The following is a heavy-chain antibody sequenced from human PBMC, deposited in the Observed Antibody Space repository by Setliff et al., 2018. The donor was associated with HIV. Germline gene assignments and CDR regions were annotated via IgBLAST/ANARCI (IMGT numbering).Heavy chain of an antibody. D-gene: IGHD1-20*01. CDR1: GYIFTSYG. J-gene: IGHJ4*02. Sequence: VASVKVSCKASGYIFTSYGISWVRQAPGQGLEWMGWISTYNGNINYAQKFQGRVTMTTDTSTSTAYMELRSLRSDDTAVYYCARVPLSYNWNLHYFDYWGQGTLVTVSS. CDR2: ISTYNGNI. V-gene: IGHV1-18*01. CDR3: ARVPLSYNWNLHYFDY.